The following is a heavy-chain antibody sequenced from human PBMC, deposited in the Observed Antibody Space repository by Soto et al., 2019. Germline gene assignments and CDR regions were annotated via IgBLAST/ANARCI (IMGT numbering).Heavy chain of an antibody. CDR1: GLAFGYFG. CDR3: ARDHSGYDFVDKYYYMDI. V-gene: IGHV3-33*08. J-gene: IGHJ6*03. D-gene: IGHD5-12*01. Sequence: QMELVESGGGVVQPGRSVRLSCSASGLAFGYFGMHWVRQAPGKGLEWVALIWYDGSKKFYGDAVKGRFTISRDNSKNTMYLEMNSLRVEDTAVYYCARDHSGYDFVDKYYYMDIWGKGTTVTVSS. CDR2: IWYDGSKK.